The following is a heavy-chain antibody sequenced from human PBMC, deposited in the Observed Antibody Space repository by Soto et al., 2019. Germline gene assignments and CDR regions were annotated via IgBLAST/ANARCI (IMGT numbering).Heavy chain of an antibody. CDR2: IYYSGST. Sequence: SETLSLTCTVSGGSISSYYWSWIRQPPGKGLEWIGYIYYSGSTNYNPSLKSRVTISVDTSKNQFSLKLSSVTAADTAVYYCARRISAWWAAAGTPSRNNWFDPWGQGTLVTVSS. V-gene: IGHV4-59*08. D-gene: IGHD6-13*01. CDR3: ARRISAWWAAAGTPSRNNWFDP. J-gene: IGHJ5*02. CDR1: GGSISSYY.